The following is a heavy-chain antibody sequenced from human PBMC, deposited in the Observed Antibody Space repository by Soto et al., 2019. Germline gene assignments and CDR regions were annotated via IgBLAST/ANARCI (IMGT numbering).Heavy chain of an antibody. D-gene: IGHD4-17*01. V-gene: IGHV3-49*03. CDR3: TRDPPDDYGDVFDY. CDR2: IRSKAYGGTT. CDR1: GFTFGDYA. J-gene: IGHJ4*02. Sequence: GGSLRLSCTASGFTFGDYAMSWFRQAPGKGLEWVGFIRSKAYGGTTEYAASVKGRFTISRDDSKSIAYLQMNSLKTEDTAVYYLTRDPPDDYGDVFDYWGQGTLVTVSS.